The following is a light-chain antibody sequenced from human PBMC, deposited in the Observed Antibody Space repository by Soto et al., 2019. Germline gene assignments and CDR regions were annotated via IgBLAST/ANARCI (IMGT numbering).Light chain of an antibody. CDR3: QQRSNWPPLT. CDR1: QSISNF. V-gene: IGKV3-11*01. Sequence: EIVSTQSPATLSLSPGERATLSCRASQSISNFLAWYQQKSGQSPRLLIYDASNRATGVPARFSGSGSGTEFTLTISSLEPEDFAVYYCQQRSNWPPLTFGGGTKVEIK. CDR2: DAS. J-gene: IGKJ4*01.